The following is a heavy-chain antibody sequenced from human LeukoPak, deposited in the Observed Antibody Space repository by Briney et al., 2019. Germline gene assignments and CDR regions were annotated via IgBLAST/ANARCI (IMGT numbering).Heavy chain of an antibody. V-gene: IGHV3-33*06. Sequence: PGRSLRLPCAASGFTFSSYGMHWVRQAPGKGLEWVAVIWYDGSNKYYADSVKGRFTISRDNSKNTLYLQMNSLRAEDTAVYYCAKDARVTGYSSGWSDFDYWGQGTLVTVSS. J-gene: IGHJ4*02. CDR2: IWYDGSNK. CDR1: GFTFSSYG. D-gene: IGHD6-19*01. CDR3: AKDARVTGYSSGWSDFDY.